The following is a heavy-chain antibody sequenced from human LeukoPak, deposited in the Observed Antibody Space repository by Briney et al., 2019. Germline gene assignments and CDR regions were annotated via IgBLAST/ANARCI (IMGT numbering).Heavy chain of an antibody. CDR2: IYPGDSDT. D-gene: IGHD2-21*02. CDR3: ARHRSAAGGDGRGLEF. Sequence: AESPKFSSKGSEYSFTTYRIGWVRQMPGKGLERMGIIYPGDSDTRYSPSFQGQVTISADKSITTSYLQRSSLKASDTAMYYCARHRSAAGGDGRGLEFWGQGSLVLVSS. V-gene: IGHV5-51*01. J-gene: IGHJ4*02. CDR1: EYSFTTYR.